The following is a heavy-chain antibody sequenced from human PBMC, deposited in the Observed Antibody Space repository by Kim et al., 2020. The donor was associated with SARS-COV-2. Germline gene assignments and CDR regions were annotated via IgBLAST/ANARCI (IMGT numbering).Heavy chain of an antibody. CDR1: GYTFTSYA. CDR3: ARLPPGGDILTGYYKEFDY. Sequence: ASVKVSCKASGYTFTSYAMNWVRQAPGQGLEWMGWINTNTGNPTYAQGFTGRFVFSLDTSVSTAYLQISSLKAEDTAVYYCARLPPGGDILTGYYKEFDYWCQGTLVTVSS. CDR2: INTNTGNP. D-gene: IGHD3-9*01. J-gene: IGHJ4*02. V-gene: IGHV7-4-1*02.